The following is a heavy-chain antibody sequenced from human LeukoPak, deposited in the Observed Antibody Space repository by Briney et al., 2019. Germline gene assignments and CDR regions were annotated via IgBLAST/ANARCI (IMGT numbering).Heavy chain of an antibody. D-gene: IGHD3-22*01. Sequence: SETLSLTCTVSGGSISSGGYYWSWIRQHPGKGLEWIGYIYYSGSTYYNPSLKSRVTISVDTSKNQFSLKLSSVTAADTAVYYCVRGGNYYDSKTDAFDIWGQGTMVTVSS. CDR2: IYYSGST. CDR1: GGSISSGGYY. J-gene: IGHJ3*02. V-gene: IGHV4-31*03. CDR3: VRGGNYYDSKTDAFDI.